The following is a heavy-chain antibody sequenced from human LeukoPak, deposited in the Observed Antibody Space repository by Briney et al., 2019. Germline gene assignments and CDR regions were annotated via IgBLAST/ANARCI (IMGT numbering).Heavy chain of an antibody. CDR1: GFTVTSDY. CDR3: ARAAWDY. D-gene: IGHD6-25*01. CDR2: IYSDGNT. Sequence: GGPLRLSCAASGFTVTSDYMSWVRQAPGKGLEWVSVIYSDGNTYYADSVKGRFTISRDNSKNTVYLQMNTLRAEDTAVYYCARAAWDYWGQGTLVTVSS. J-gene: IGHJ4*02. V-gene: IGHV3-53*01.